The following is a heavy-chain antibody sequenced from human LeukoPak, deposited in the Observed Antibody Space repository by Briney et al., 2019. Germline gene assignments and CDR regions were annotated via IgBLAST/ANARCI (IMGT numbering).Heavy chain of an antibody. J-gene: IGHJ4*02. D-gene: IGHD1-1*01. CDR1: GLTFSSYG. Sequence: GGSLRLSCAVSGLTFSSYGMNWVRQAPGKGLEWVASISSSGSYFYYADSVKGRFTISRDSAKNSLYLQMDSLRGDDTALYFCASAYWDGEVYWGKGALVTVSS. CDR2: ISSSGSYF. CDR3: ASAYWDGEVY. V-gene: IGHV3-21*06.